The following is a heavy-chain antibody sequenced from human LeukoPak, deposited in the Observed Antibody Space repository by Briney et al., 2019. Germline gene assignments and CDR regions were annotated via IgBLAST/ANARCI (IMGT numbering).Heavy chain of an antibody. CDR2: ISTSGSSI. CDR1: GFTFSTYE. D-gene: IGHD5-12*01. Sequence: GGSLRLSCAASGFTFSTYEINWVRQAPGKGLEWLSHISTSGSSIHYADSVKGRFTISRDNAKNSLYLQMNSLRVEDTAVYYCARALRATTDAFDIWGQGTMVTVSS. CDR3: ARALRATTDAFDI. V-gene: IGHV3-48*03. J-gene: IGHJ3*02.